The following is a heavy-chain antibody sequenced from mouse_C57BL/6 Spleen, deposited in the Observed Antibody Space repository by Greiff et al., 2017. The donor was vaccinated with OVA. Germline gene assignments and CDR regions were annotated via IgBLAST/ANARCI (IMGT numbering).Heavy chain of an antibody. CDR1: GYTFTDYE. CDR3: TRNYGSSYRYFDV. CDR2: IDPEPGGT. D-gene: IGHD1-1*01. V-gene: IGHV1-15*01. Sequence: QVQLQQSGAELVRPGASVTLSCKASGYTFTDYEMHWVKQTPVHGLEWIGAIDPEPGGTAYNQKFKGKAILTADKSASTAYMELRSLTSEDSAVYYCTRNYGSSYRYFDVWGTGTTVTVSS. J-gene: IGHJ1*03.